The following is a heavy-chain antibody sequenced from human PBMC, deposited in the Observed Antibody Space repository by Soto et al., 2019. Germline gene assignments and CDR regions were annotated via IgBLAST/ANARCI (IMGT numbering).Heavy chain of an antibody. Sequence: PGGSLRLSCAASGFTFSDHYMDWVRQAPGKGLEWVGSIYSSGSTYYNPSLNSRVTVSVDTSKNQFSLKVTSVAAADTAVYYCARLYGYCIRNSCHGHYAMDVWGQGTMVTVSS. CDR2: IYSSGST. V-gene: IGHV4-39*01. CDR1: GFTFSDHY. CDR3: ARLYGYCIRNSCHGHYAMDV. D-gene: IGHD2-2*01. J-gene: IGHJ6*02.